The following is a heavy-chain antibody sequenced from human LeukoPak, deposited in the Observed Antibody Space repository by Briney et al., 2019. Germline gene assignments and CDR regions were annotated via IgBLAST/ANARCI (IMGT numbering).Heavy chain of an antibody. CDR2: ISYDGSNK. CDR1: GFTFSSYA. CDR3: AREGLYSYGPFDY. D-gene: IGHD5-18*01. V-gene: IGHV3-30*04. Sequence: GGSLRLSCAASGFTFSSYAMHWVRQAPGKGLEWVAVISYDGSNKYYADSVKGRFTISRDNSKNTLYLQMNSLRAEDTAVYYCAREGLYSYGPFDYWGQGTLDTVSS. J-gene: IGHJ4*02.